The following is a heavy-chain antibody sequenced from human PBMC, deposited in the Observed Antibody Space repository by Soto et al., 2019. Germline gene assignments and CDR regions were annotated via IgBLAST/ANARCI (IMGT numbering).Heavy chain of an antibody. CDR3: ARNGLLWFGRGWSNWFDP. Sequence: PWGSLRLSCAASGFTFSSYWMSWVRQAPGKGLEWVANIKQDGSEKYYVDSVKGRFTISRDNAKNSLYLQMNSLRAEDTAVYYCARNGLLWFGRGWSNWFDPWGQGTPVTVSS. J-gene: IGHJ5*02. V-gene: IGHV3-7*01. CDR1: GFTFSSYW. CDR2: IKQDGSEK. D-gene: IGHD3-10*01.